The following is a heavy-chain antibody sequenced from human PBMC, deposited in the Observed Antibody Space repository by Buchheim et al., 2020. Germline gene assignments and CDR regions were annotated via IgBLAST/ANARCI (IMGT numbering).Heavy chain of an antibody. J-gene: IGHJ6*02. Sequence: QVQLQESGPGLVKPSQTLSLTCTVSGGSISSGGYYWSWIRQHPGKGLEWIGYIYYSGSTYYNPSLKSRVTISVDTSKNQFSLKLSSVTAADTAVYYCARVGDSSGYYYSAYYYYYGMDVWGQGTT. V-gene: IGHV4-31*03. CDR1: GGSISSGGYY. D-gene: IGHD3-22*01. CDR3: ARVGDSSGYYYSAYYYYYGMDV. CDR2: IYYSGST.